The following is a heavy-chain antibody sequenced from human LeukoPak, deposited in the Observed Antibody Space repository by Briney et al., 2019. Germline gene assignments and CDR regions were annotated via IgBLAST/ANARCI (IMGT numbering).Heavy chain of an antibody. J-gene: IGHJ3*02. CDR1: GGSVSSGDYY. CDR3: ARGITRRRTFDI. Sequence: SETLSLTCTVFGGSVSSGDYYWSWIRQPPGKGLEWIGYIYYSGSTYYNPSLKSRITISVDTSKNQFSLKLSSVTAADTALYYCARGITRRRTFDIWGKGTMVTVSS. CDR2: IYYSGST. D-gene: IGHD3-10*01. V-gene: IGHV4-30-4*01.